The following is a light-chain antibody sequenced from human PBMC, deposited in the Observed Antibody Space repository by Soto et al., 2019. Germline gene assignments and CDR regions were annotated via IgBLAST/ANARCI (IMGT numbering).Light chain of an antibody. V-gene: IGKV1-39*01. CDR2: ATS. Sequence: DIQMTQSPSSLSASVGDRVTITCRASQSISTYLNWYQQKPGKAPKVLIYATSSLHSGVPSRFSGSGSETEFTLTISSLQPEDFATYFCQQTYSTPLTFGGGNKVEIK. CDR1: QSISTY. CDR3: QQTYSTPLT. J-gene: IGKJ4*01.